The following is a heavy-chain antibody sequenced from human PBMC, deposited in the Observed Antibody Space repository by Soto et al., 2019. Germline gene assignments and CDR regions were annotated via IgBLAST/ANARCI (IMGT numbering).Heavy chain of an antibody. D-gene: IGHD3-10*01. V-gene: IGHV2-5*02. J-gene: IGHJ5*02. CDR3: AHCLSPVYGPGSYGYWFDP. Sequence: QITLKESGPTLVKPTQTLTLTCTFSGFSLTSSGVGVGWIRQPPGKALEWLALIYWDDDKRYSPSLKTTLTITNDTSKTQVVLTRTNMDPVDTATYHCAHCLSPVYGPGSYGYWFDPWGQGTLVTVSS. CDR1: GFSLTSSGVG. CDR2: IYWDDDK.